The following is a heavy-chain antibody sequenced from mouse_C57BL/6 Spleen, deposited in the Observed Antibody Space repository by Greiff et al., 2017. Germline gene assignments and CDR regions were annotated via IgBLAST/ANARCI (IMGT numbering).Heavy chain of an antibody. CDR3: ARDYYGSVYAMDY. Sequence: QVQLQQPGAELVRPGTSVKLSCKASGYTFTSYWMHWVKQRPGQGLEWIGVIDPSDSYTNYNQKFKGKATLTVDTSSSTAYMQLSSLTSEDSAVYYCARDYYGSVYAMDYWGKGTSVTVSS. V-gene: IGHV1-59*01. J-gene: IGHJ4*01. CDR1: GYTFTSYW. D-gene: IGHD1-1*01. CDR2: IDPSDSYT.